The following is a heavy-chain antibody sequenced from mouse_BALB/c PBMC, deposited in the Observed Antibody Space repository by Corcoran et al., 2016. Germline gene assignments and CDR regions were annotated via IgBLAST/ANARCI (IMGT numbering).Heavy chain of an antibody. V-gene: IGHV14-3*02. D-gene: IGHD2-14*01. CDR1: GFNIKDTY. Sequence: EVQLQQSGAELVKPGASVKLSCTASGFNIKDTYMHWVKQRPEQGLEWIGRIDPANGNTKYDPKFQGKATITADTSSNTAYLQLSSLTSEDTAVYYCARSNYRYDSDWYFDVWGAGTTVTVSS. CDR2: IDPANGNT. CDR3: ARSNYRYDSDWYFDV. J-gene: IGHJ1*01.